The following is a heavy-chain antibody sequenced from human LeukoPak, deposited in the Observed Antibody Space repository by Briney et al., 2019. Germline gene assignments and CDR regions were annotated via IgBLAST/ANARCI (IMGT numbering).Heavy chain of an antibody. CDR2: ISGSGGNT. D-gene: IGHD5-18*01. CDR3: AKVMGYTFGYPFDY. V-gene: IGHV3-23*01. CDR1: GFTFNSYA. J-gene: IGHJ4*02. Sequence: GASLRLSCAASGFTFNSYAMNWVRQTPGKGLEGVSTISGSGGNTYYADSVKGRFTISRDNPKNSLYLQMNSLRAEDTAVYYCAKVMGYTFGYPFDYWGQGTLVTVSS.